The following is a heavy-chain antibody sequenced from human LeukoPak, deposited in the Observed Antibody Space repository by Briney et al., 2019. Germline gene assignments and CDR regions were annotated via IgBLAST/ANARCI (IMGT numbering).Heavy chain of an antibody. D-gene: IGHD3-22*01. Sequence: ASVKVSCKASGYTFTGYYMHWVRQAPGQGLEWMGWTNPNSGGTNYAQKFQGRVTMTRDTSISTAYMELSRLRSDDTAVYYCARDRDYYDSSGYYYEGGGFDYWGQGTLVTVSS. CDR2: TNPNSGGT. CDR3: ARDRDYYDSSGYYYEGGGFDY. J-gene: IGHJ4*02. V-gene: IGHV1-2*02. CDR1: GYTFTGYY.